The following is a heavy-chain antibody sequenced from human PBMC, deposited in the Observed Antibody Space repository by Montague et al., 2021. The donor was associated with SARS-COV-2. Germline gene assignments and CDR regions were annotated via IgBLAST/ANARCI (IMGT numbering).Heavy chain of an antibody. D-gene: IGHD3-16*02. CDR3: ARGYDYVWGSYRYLHWFDP. J-gene: IGHJ5*02. Sequence: SETLSLTCAVYGGSFSGYYWSWIRQPPGKGLEWIGEINHSGSTNYNPPLKSRVTISVDTSKNQSSLKLSSVTAADTAVYYCARGYDYVWGSYRYLHWFDPWGQGTLVTVSS. CDR1: GGSFSGYY. V-gene: IGHV4-34*01. CDR2: INHSGST.